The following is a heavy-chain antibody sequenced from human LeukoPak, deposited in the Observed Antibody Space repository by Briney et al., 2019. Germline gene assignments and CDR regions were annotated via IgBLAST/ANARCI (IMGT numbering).Heavy chain of an antibody. CDR2: IYPGDSDT. Sequence: GESLKISCKGSGYSFTSYWIGWVRQMPGKGLEWMGIIYPGDSDTRYSPSFQGQVTISADKFISTAYLQWSSLKASDTAMYYCARRKYYYDSSGYYPGLAYFDYWGQGTLVTVSS. V-gene: IGHV5-51*01. D-gene: IGHD3-22*01. CDR1: GYSFTSYW. CDR3: ARRKYYYDSSGYYPGLAYFDY. J-gene: IGHJ4*02.